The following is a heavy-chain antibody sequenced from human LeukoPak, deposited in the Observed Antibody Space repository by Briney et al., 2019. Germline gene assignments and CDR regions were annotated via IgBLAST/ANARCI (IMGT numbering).Heavy chain of an antibody. Sequence: SETLSLTCTVSGGSISTYYWSWIRQPPGKGLEWIGNIYYSGSTSYNPSLKSRVTISLDTSKNQFSLKLSSVTAADTALYYCARHTWSGSWSGSDNWFDPWGQGTLVTVSS. CDR3: ARHTWSGSWSGSDNWFDP. CDR1: GGSISTYY. V-gene: IGHV4-59*08. D-gene: IGHD1-26*01. J-gene: IGHJ5*02. CDR2: IYYSGST.